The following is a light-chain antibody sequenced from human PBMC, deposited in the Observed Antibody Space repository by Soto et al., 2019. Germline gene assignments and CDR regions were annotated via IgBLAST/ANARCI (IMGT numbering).Light chain of an antibody. CDR1: QSISSY. CDR2: DAS. V-gene: IGKV3-11*01. J-gene: IGKJ5*01. Sequence: EIVLTQSPDTLSLSPGDRATLSCRASQSISSYLAWYQQKPGQSPRLLIYDASNRATGIPARFSGSGSGTDFTLTISSLEPEDFAVYYCQQYGSSPITFGQGTRLEIK. CDR3: QQYGSSPIT.